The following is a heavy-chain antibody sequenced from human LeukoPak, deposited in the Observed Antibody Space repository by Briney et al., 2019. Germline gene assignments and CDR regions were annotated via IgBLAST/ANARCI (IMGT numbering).Heavy chain of an antibody. Sequence: SETLSLTCTVSGGSISSSSYYWGWIRQPPGKGLEWIGSIYYSGNTYYNPSLKSRVTISVDTSKNQFSLKLSSVTAADTAVYYCASPMYSSRSPFQEFDYWGQGTLVTVSS. J-gene: IGHJ4*02. CDR2: IYYSGNT. D-gene: IGHD6-13*01. V-gene: IGHV4-39*01. CDR1: GGSISSSSYY. CDR3: ASPMYSSRSPFQEFDY.